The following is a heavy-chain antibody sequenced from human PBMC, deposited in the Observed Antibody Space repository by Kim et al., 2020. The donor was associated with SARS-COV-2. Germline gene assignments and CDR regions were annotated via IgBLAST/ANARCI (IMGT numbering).Heavy chain of an antibody. CDR2: ISSDGSYK. CDR1: GFTFSAYA. CDR3: ARPGVVGPTYWFDP. J-gene: IGHJ5*02. D-gene: IGHD1-26*01. V-gene: IGHV3-30*14. Sequence: GGSLSLSCAASGFTFSAYAMLWVRQAPGKGPEWVAVISSDGSYKFYADSVKGRFTISRDSSKNTLYLQMNSLRAEDTAVYYCARPGVVGPTYWFDPWGQGTLVTVSS.